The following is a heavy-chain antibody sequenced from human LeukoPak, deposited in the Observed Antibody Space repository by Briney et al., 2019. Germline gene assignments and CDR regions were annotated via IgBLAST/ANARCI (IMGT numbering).Heavy chain of an antibody. D-gene: IGHD5-24*01. Sequence: SETLSLTCSVSGGSISSSSDYWGWVRQPPGKGLEWIGSIYHSETTYYNPSLKSRVIISVDTSKNQFSLKLSSVTAADTAVYYCARQTRDGYNVFDYWGQGTLVTVSS. V-gene: IGHV4-39*01. CDR2: IYHSETT. CDR1: GGSISSSSDY. J-gene: IGHJ4*02. CDR3: ARQTRDGYNVFDY.